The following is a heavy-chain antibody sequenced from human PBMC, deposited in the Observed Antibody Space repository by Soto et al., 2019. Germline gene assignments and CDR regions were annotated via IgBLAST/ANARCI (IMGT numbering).Heavy chain of an antibody. D-gene: IGHD2-15*01. CDR3: ARARGFYCSGGSCYSGYYYYYMDV. V-gene: IGHV1-69*02. CDR2: IIPILGIA. J-gene: IGHJ6*03. Sequence: QVQLVQSGPEVKKPGSSVKVSCKASGGTFSSYTISWVRQAPGQGLEWMGRIIPILGIANYAQKFQGRVTITADKSTSTGYMELSSLRSEDTAVYYCARARGFYCSGGSCYSGYYYYYMDVWGKGTTVTVSS. CDR1: GGTFSSYT.